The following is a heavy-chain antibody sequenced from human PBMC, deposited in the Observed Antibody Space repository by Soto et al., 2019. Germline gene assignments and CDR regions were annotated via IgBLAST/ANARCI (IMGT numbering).Heavy chain of an antibody. J-gene: IGHJ3*02. CDR1: GFTFSSYS. CDR2: ISSSSRTI. CDR3: AKGPVVPAAVDAFDI. Sequence: GGSLRLSCAASGFTFSSYSMTWVRQAPGKGLEWVSYISSSSRTIYYADSVKGRFTISRDNAKNSLYLQMNSLRAEDTAVYYCAKGPVVPAAVDAFDIWGQGTMVTVSS. V-gene: IGHV3-48*01. D-gene: IGHD2-2*01.